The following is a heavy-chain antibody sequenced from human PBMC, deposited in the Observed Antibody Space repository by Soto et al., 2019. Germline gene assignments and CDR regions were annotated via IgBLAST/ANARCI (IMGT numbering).Heavy chain of an antibody. CDR1: GGSSSSSSYY. Sequence: TSETLSLTCTVSGGSSSSSSYYRGWIRQPPGKGLEWIGSIYYSGSTYYNPSLKSRVTISVDTSKNQFSLKLSSVTAADTAVYYCACIFSGGYGYGFYYYGMDVWGQGTTVTSP. J-gene: IGHJ6*02. CDR2: IYYSGST. V-gene: IGHV4-39*01. CDR3: ACIFSGGYGYGFYYYGMDV. D-gene: IGHD5-18*01.